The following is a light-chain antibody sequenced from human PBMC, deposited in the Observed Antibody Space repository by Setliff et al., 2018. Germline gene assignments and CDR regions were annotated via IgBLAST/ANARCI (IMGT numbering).Light chain of an antibody. CDR1: SSDVGGYNX. V-gene: IGLV2-14*01. CDR2: XXX. Sequence: QSVLTQPASVSGSTGQSITISCTGTSSDVGGYNXXXXXXXXXXXXXXXXFXXXXNWPSGVSNRFSGSKSGNTAALTISGLQAEDEADYYCSSYTSSSTGDVFGTGTKVTVL. CDR3: SSYTSSSTGDV. J-gene: IGLJ1*01.